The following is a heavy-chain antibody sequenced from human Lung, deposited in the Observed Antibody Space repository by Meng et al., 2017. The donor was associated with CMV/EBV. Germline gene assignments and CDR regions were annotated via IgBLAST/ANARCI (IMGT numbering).Heavy chain of an antibody. CDR2: ISGDGREI. Sequence: GESLTISCAASGLTFRKSGMSWRRQVPGKGLEWVADISGDGREIYYVDSVKGRFTVSRDNAENSLFLQMNSLRREDTAVYYCAVRGIWGPGTLVTVSS. V-gene: IGHV3-7*01. J-gene: IGHJ4*02. CDR1: GLTFRKSG. CDR3: AVRGI.